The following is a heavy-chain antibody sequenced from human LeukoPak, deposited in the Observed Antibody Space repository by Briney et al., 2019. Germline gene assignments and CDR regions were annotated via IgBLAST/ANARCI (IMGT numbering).Heavy chain of an antibody. CDR2: ISYDGSIK. D-gene: IGHD3-3*01. Sequence: GGSLRLSCAASGLTFSSYAMHWVRQAPGKGLEWVAVISYDGSIKYYADSVKGRFTISRDNSKNTLYLQMNSLRAEDTAVYYCARGLRFLEWLLLYGMDVWGQGTTVTVSS. J-gene: IGHJ6*02. CDR1: GLTFSSYA. V-gene: IGHV3-30-3*01. CDR3: ARGLRFLEWLLLYGMDV.